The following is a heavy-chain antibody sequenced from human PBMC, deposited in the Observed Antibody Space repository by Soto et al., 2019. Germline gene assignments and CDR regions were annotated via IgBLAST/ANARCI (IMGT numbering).Heavy chain of an antibody. CDR3: AREGKQWHDAFDI. J-gene: IGHJ3*02. D-gene: IGHD6-19*01. Sequence: ASVKVSCKASGGTFSSYTISWVRQAPGQGLEWMGWINPNSGGTNYAQKFQGWVTMTRDKSMSTAYMELSRLRSDDTAVYYCAREGKQWHDAFDIWGQGTMVTVSS. V-gene: IGHV1-2*04. CDR2: INPNSGGT. CDR1: GGTFSSYT.